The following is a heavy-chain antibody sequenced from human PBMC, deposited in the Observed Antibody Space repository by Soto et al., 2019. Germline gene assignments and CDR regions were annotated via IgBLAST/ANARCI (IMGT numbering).Heavy chain of an antibody. Sequence: QVQLQESGPGLVKPSQTLSLTCTVSGGSISSGGYYWSWIRQHPGKGLEWIGYIYYSGSTYYNPSLKSRVTISVDTSKNLFSLKLSSVTAADTAVYYCARDNYDFWSGYYTRVPNWFDPWGQGTLVTVSS. V-gene: IGHV4-31*03. CDR2: IYYSGST. D-gene: IGHD3-3*01. CDR1: GGSISSGGYY. CDR3: ARDNYDFWSGYYTRVPNWFDP. J-gene: IGHJ5*02.